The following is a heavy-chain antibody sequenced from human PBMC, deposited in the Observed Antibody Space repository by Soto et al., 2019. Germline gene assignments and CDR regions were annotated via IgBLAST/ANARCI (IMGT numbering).Heavy chain of an antibody. V-gene: IGHV5-51*01. CDR2: IYPGDSDT. Sequence: GESLKISCQGSGNSFTTHWIAWVRQMPGKGLEWMGIIYPGDSDTRYSPAFQGQVTLSADKSINTAYLQWSSLKVSDTALYYCARQGYTYGYDYWGQGTLVTVSS. CDR1: GNSFTTHW. J-gene: IGHJ4*02. CDR3: ARQGYTYGYDY. D-gene: IGHD5-18*01.